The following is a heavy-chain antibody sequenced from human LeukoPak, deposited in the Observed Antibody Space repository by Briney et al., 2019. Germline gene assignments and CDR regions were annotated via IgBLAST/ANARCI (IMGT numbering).Heavy chain of an antibody. J-gene: IGHJ4*02. CDR3: TTDGTPLGYSYGQGGY. Sequence: GGSMRLSCAASGFTFSKAWMSWVRQAPGKGLEWVGRIKSKPDGETTDYASPVKGRFTISRDDSKNTLYLQMNSLKTEYTAVYYCTTDGTPLGYSYGQGGYWGQGTLVTVSS. CDR1: GFTFSKAW. V-gene: IGHV3-15*01. D-gene: IGHD5-18*01. CDR2: IKSKPDGETT.